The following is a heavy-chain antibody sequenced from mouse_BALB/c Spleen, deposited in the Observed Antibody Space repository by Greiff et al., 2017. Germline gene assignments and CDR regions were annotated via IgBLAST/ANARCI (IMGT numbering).Heavy chain of an antibody. CDR3: ARHGPYAMDY. CDR1: GYTFTSYT. J-gene: IGHJ4*01. V-gene: IGHV1-4*01. Sequence: VNVVESGAELARPGASVKMSCKASGYTFTSYTMHWVKQRPGQGLEWIGYINPSSGYTNYNQKFKDKATLTADKSSSTAYMQLSSLTSEDSAVYYCARHGPYAMDYWGQGTSVTVSS. CDR2: INPSSGYT.